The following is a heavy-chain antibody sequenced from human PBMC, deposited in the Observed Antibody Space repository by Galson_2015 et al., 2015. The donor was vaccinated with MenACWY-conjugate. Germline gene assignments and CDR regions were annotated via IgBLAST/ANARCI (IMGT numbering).Heavy chain of an antibody. CDR2: IKQDGSEK. Sequence: SLRLSCAASGFTFSSYWMSWVRQAPGKGLEWVANIKQDGSEKYYVDSVKGRFTISRDNAKNSLYLQMNSLRAEDTAVYYCARVGRSSWFLNDAFDIWGQGTMVTVSS. CDR1: GFTFSSYW. D-gene: IGHD6-13*01. V-gene: IGHV3-7*03. CDR3: ARVGRSSWFLNDAFDI. J-gene: IGHJ3*02.